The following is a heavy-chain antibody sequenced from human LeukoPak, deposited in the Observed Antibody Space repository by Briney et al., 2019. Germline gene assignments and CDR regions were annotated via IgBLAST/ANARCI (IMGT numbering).Heavy chain of an antibody. CDR1: GFSVSSHY. CDR3: ARHYSNPDYVRVSDY. J-gene: IGHJ4*02. V-gene: IGHV3-66*04. Sequence: GGSLRLSCAASGFSVSSHYMSWVRQAPGKGLEWVSVIYSDDSTYYADSVKGRFTISRDNSKNTLYLQMNSLRAEDTAVYYCARHYSNPDYVRVSDYWGPGTLVTVSS. D-gene: IGHD4-17*01. CDR2: IYSDDST.